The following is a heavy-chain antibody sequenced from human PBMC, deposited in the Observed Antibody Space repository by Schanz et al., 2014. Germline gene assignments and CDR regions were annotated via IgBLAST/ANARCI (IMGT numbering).Heavy chain of an antibody. CDR2: VSSNNIYT. J-gene: IGHJ4*02. Sequence: PGGSLRLSCTASGFTFSDYYMTWIRQAPGKGLEWVSYVSSNNIYTKYADSVRGRFTISRDNAKNSLFLQMNSLRADDTAVYYCARDMLRRYGALEIWGQGILVTVSS. V-gene: IGHV3-11*06. CDR1: GFTFSDYY. D-gene: IGHD4-17*01. CDR3: ARDMLRRYGALEI.